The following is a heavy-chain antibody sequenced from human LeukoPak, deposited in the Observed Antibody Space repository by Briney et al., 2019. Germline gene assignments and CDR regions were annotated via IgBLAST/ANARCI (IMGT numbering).Heavy chain of an antibody. J-gene: IGHJ4*02. D-gene: IGHD6-19*01. CDR3: ARDGWHSSGIIFDY. V-gene: IGHV1-69*13. CDR1: GGTFSGYA. CDR2: IIPIFGTA. Sequence: SVKVSCKASGGTFSGYAISWVRQAPGQGLEWMGGIIPIFGTANYAQKFQGRVTITADESTSTAYMELSSLRSDDMAVYYCARDGWHSSGIIFDYWGQGTLVTVSS.